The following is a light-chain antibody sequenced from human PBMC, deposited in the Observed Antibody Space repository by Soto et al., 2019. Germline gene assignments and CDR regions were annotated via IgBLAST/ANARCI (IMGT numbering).Light chain of an antibody. J-gene: IGLJ3*02. V-gene: IGLV1-44*01. CDR1: SSNIGSNT. Sequence: QSALTQPPSASGTPGQRVTISCSGSSSNIGSNTVNWYQQLPGTAPKLLIYSNNQRPSGVPDRFSGSKSGTSASLAISGLQSEDDADYYCAAWDDSLNGPGVFGGGTKLTVL. CDR3: AAWDDSLNGPGV. CDR2: SNN.